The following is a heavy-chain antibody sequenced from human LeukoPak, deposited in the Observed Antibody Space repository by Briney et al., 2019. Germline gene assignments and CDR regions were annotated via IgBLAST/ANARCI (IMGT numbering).Heavy chain of an antibody. Sequence: SETLSLTCTVSGGSISSSSYYWGWLRQPPGKGLEWIGSIYYSGSTYYNPSLKSRVTISVDTSKNQFSLKLSSVTAADTAVYYCARLGADYYDSSGYFDYWGPGTLVTVSS. D-gene: IGHD3-22*01. CDR1: GGSISSSSYY. V-gene: IGHV4-39*01. CDR3: ARLGADYYDSSGYFDY. CDR2: IYYSGST. J-gene: IGHJ4*02.